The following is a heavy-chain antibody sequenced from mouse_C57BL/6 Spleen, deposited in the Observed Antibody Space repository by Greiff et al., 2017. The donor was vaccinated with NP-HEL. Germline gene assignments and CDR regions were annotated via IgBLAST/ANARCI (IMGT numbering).Heavy chain of an antibody. D-gene: IGHD1-1*01. CDR2: IYPSDSET. J-gene: IGHJ2*01. Sequence: QVQLQQSGAELVRPGSSVKLSCKASGYTFTSYWMDWVKQRPGQGLEWIGNIYPSDSETHYNQKFKDKATLTVDKSSSTAYMQLSSLTSEDSAVYYCARSSYGSSFDYWGQGTTLTVSS. V-gene: IGHV1-61*01. CDR1: GYTFTSYW. CDR3: ARSSYGSSFDY.